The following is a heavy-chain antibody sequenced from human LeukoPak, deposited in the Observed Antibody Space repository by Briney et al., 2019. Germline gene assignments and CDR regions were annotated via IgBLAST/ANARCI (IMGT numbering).Heavy chain of an antibody. CDR2: IYYSGST. CDR3: ARSTYCSGGSCSHNWFDP. J-gene: IGHJ5*02. D-gene: IGHD2-15*01. CDR1: GASISSSSYY. Sequence: PSETLSLTCTVSGASISSSSYYWGWIRQPPGKGLEWIGSIYYSGSTYYNPSLKSRVTISVDTSKNQFSLKLSSVTAADTAVYYCARSTYCSGGSCSHNWFDPWGQGTLVTVSS. V-gene: IGHV4-39*07.